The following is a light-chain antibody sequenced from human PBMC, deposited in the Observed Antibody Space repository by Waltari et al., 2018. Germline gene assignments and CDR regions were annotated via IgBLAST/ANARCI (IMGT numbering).Light chain of an antibody. Sequence: EIVLTQSPGTLSLSPGDRATLSCRASQSIGKYLVWYQQKPGQAPRILMYAASSRATGIPDRFSGSGSGTDFSLTISRLEPEDFAVYYCQKYDRLPATFGQGTKVEIK. J-gene: IGKJ1*01. CDR3: QKYDRLPAT. V-gene: IGKV3-20*01. CDR2: AAS. CDR1: QSIGKY.